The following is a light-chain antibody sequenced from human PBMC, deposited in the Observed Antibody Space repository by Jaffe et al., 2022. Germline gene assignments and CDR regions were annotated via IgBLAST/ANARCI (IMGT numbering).Light chain of an antibody. J-gene: IGKJ2*01. CDR3: QQYGDSPFT. V-gene: IGKV3-20*01. Sequence: EIVLTQSPGTLSLSPGERATLSCRASQSVSSYYLAWYQQKPGQAPRLLMYGASSRATGIPDRFSGSGSGTDFTLTISRLEPEDFAVYYCQQYGDSPFTFGQGTKLEIK. CDR2: GAS. CDR1: QSVSSYY.